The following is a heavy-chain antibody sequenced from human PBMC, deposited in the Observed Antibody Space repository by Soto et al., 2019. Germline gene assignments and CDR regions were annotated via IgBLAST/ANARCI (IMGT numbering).Heavy chain of an antibody. CDR2: FHYSGST. D-gene: IGHD2-15*01. Sequence: SETLSLTCTVSDASIRGYYWSWIRQPPGKGLEWIGYFHYSGSTNYNPSLKSRVTISVDTSKNQFSLKLSSVTAADTAVYYCARGSGNPAAYYYYYGMDVWGQGTTVTVSS. V-gene: IGHV4-59*12. CDR1: DASIRGYY. CDR3: ARGSGNPAAYYYYYGMDV. J-gene: IGHJ6*02.